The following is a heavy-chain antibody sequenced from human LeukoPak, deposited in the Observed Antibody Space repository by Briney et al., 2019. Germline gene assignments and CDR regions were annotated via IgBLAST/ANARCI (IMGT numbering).Heavy chain of an antibody. V-gene: IGHV3-7*01. Sequence: GGPLRLSCIASGFTINQNSISWVRQAPVKGREWVASIRPDGSAVFYVDSVKGRFTFSRDNAKNSLDLQMNSLRAEDTAVYYCARFGLPYSIDLWGQGTMVTVSS. CDR2: IRPDGSAV. J-gene: IGHJ6*02. D-gene: IGHD3/OR15-3a*01. CDR1: GFTINQNS. CDR3: ARFGLPYSIDL.